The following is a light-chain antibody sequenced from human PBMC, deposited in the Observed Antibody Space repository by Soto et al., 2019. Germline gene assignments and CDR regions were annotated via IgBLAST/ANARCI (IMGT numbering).Light chain of an antibody. Sequence: QPVLTQSPSASASLGASVKLTCTLSSGHSNYAIAWHQQQSEKGPRYLMKLNSDGRHSKGDGIPDRFSGSSSGAERYLTISSLQSEDEADYYCQTWGSGIVVFGGGTKLTFL. J-gene: IGLJ2*01. CDR3: QTWGSGIVV. V-gene: IGLV4-69*01. CDR2: LNSDGRH. CDR1: SGHSNYA.